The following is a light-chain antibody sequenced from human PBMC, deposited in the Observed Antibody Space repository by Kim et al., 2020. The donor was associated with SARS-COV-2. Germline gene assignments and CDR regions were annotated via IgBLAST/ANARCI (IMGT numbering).Light chain of an antibody. CDR2: EVS. V-gene: IGLV2-18*02. CDR1: RSDVGSYTR. CDR3: SSYANSDTFV. Sequence: QSVTISCTGTRSDVGSYTRVSWYHQPPGTAPKLIIYEVSNRPTGVPDRFFGSKSGNTASLTISGLQAEDEADYYCSSYANSDTFVFGSGTKVTVL. J-gene: IGLJ1*01.